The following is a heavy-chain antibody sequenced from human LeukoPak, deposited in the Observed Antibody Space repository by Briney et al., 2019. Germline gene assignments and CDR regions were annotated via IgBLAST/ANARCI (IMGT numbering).Heavy chain of an antibody. V-gene: IGHV4-4*09. J-gene: IGHJ5*02. CDR2: IYTSGST. CDR3: ASLSGGRFDP. D-gene: IGHD6-25*01. Sequence: SETLSLTCTVSGGSISTYYWSWIRQPPGKGLEWIGYIYTSGSTNYNPSLKSRVTISVDTSKNQFSLKLSSVTAADTAVYYCASLSGGRFDPWGQGTLDTVSS. CDR1: GGSISTYY.